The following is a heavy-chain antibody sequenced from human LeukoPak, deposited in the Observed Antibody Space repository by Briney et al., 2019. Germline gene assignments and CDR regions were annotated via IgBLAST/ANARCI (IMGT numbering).Heavy chain of an antibody. D-gene: IGHD3-16*01. V-gene: IGHV3-30*18. CDR1: EFTFRSYD. J-gene: IGHJ3*02. CDR2: ISYDGSNK. Sequence: GGSLRLSCVASEFTFRSYDMHWVRQALGKGLEWVAVISYDGSNKDYADPVKGRFTISRDNTKNTLFLQMNSLRAEDTAVYYCAKEVRGDAFDIWGQGTMVTVSS. CDR3: AKEVRGDAFDI.